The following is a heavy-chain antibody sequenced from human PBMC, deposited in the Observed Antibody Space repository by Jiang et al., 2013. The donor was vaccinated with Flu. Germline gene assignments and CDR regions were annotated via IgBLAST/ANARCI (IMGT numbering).Heavy chain of an antibody. V-gene: IGHV3-21*01. D-gene: IGHD5-12*01. CDR1: GFTFSSYS. J-gene: IGHJ6*02. Sequence: GFTFSSYSMNWVRQAPGKGLEWVSSITSSSSFIYYADSVRGQFTISRDNAKNSLYLQMNSLRAEDTAVYYCARDMAATSGYYGVDVWGQGTTVTVSS. CDR3: ARDMAATSGYYGVDV. CDR2: ITSSSSFI.